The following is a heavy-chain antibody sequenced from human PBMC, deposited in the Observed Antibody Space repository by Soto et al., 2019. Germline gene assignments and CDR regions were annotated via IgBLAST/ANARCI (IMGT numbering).Heavy chain of an antibody. CDR1: GGSISSSSYY. Sequence: QLQLQESGPGLVKPSETLSLTCTVSGGSISSSSYYWGWIRQPPGKGLEWIGSIYYSGSTYYNPSLKSRVTISVDTSKNQFSLKLSSVTAADTAVYYCARQERRVRGVILPFDYWGQGTLVTVSS. CDR2: IYYSGST. D-gene: IGHD3-10*01. J-gene: IGHJ4*02. CDR3: ARQERRVRGVILPFDY. V-gene: IGHV4-39*01.